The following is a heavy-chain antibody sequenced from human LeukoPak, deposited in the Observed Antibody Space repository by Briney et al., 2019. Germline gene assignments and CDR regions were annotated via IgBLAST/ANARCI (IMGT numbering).Heavy chain of an antibody. J-gene: IGHJ4*02. CDR2: IYSGGST. CDR3: ARGEYQLPQGN. CDR1: GFTVSSNY. Sequence: RGSLRLSCAASGFTVSSNYMSWVRQAPGKGLEWVSVIYSGGSTYYADSVMGRFTISRDNSKNTLYLQMNSLRAEDTAVYYCARGEYQLPQGNWGQGTLVTVSS. V-gene: IGHV3-66*02. D-gene: IGHD2-2*01.